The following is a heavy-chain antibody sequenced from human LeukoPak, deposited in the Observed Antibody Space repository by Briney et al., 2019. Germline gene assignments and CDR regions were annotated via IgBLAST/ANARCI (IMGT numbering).Heavy chain of an antibody. CDR1: GVSLSNYS. J-gene: IGHJ4*02. V-gene: IGHV3-23*01. CDR3: AKDLLRIYWRTFDS. D-gene: IGHD3-10*01. Sequence: GGSLRLSCSASGVSLSNYSMNWVRQAPGKGREWGSGISVSGGNTYYADSVKGRFTISRDNSKNTLYLQMTNLRAEDTAVYFCAKDLLRIYWRTFDSWGQGALVIVSS. CDR2: ISVSGGNT.